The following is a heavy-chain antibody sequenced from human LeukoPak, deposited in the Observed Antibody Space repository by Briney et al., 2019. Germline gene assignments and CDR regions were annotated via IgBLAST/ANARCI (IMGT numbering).Heavy chain of an antibody. V-gene: IGHV3-23*01. D-gene: IGHD3-22*01. CDR1: GFTFSNYA. CDR3: ANQRGCYYDSSGYHHFDY. Sequence: GGSLRLSCAASGFTFSNYAMSWVRQAPGKGLEWVSAISGSGGSTYYADSVKGRFTISRDNSKNTLYLQMNSLRAEDTAVYYCANQRGCYYDSSGYHHFDYWGQGTLVTVSS. CDR2: ISGSGGST. J-gene: IGHJ4*02.